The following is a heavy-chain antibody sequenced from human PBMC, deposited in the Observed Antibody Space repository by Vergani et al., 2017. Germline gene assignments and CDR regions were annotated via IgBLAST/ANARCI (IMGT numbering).Heavy chain of an antibody. Sequence: QVQLQESGPGLVTPSQTLSLTCTVSGGSISSGSYYWSWIRQPAGKGLEWIGRIYTSGSTNYNPSLKSRVTRSVDTSKNQFSLKLSSVTAADTAVYYCAREDPGGEPGGWGQGTLVTVSS. D-gene: IGHD1-26*01. J-gene: IGHJ4*02. V-gene: IGHV4-61*02. CDR1: GGSISSGSYY. CDR3: AREDPGGEPGG. CDR2: IYTSGST.